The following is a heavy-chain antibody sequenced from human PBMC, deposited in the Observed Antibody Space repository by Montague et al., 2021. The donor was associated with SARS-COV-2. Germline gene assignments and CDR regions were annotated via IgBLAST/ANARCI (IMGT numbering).Heavy chain of an antibody. V-gene: IGHV4-59*11. Sequence: SETLSLTCTVAGGSISSHYWSWIRQHSAKGLEWSVYINYSTGTKYNTSPKSRVTISVDTSKNQFSLNLSSVTAADTAVYYRAGNLVVHYWYGMDVWGQGTTVTVSS. J-gene: IGHJ6*02. CDR2: INYSTGT. CDR1: GGSISSHY. D-gene: IGHD2-15*01. CDR3: AGNLVVHYWYGMDV.